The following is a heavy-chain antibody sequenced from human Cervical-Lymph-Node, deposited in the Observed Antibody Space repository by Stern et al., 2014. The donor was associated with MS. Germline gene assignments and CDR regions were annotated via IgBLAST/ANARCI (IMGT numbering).Heavy chain of an antibody. CDR2: ILPVLPTP. Sequence: VQLVQSGAEVKKPGSSVKVSCTLSGGAFSSFAVHWVRQAPGQGLEWMGGILPVLPTPNYAQKFQDRVTITADEATSTVYMEVSSLKSDDTAVYFCARETRHGYNFDYWGQGTLVTVSS. J-gene: IGHJ4*02. CDR3: ARETRHGYNFDY. CDR1: GGAFSSFA. V-gene: IGHV1-69*19. D-gene: IGHD5-24*01.